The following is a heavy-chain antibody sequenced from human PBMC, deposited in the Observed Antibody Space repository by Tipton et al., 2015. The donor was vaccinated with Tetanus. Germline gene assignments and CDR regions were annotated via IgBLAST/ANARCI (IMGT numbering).Heavy chain of an antibody. J-gene: IGHJ6*02. CDR2: INHSGST. Sequence: TLSLTCAVYGGSFSGYYWSWIRQPPGKGLEWIGEINHSGSTNYNPSLKSRVAISVDTPKNQFSRKLSSVTAADTAVYYCARPPPPSGTTSYYGMDVWGQGTTVTVSS. CDR1: GGSFSGYY. CDR3: ARPPPPSGTTSYYGMDV. V-gene: IGHV4-34*01. D-gene: IGHD1-7*01.